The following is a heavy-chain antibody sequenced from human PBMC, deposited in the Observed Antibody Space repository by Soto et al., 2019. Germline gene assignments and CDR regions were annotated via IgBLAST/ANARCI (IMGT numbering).Heavy chain of an antibody. Sequence: SETLSLTCTVSGGSISSYYWSWIRQPPGKGLEWIGYIYYSGSTNYNPSLKSRVTISVDTSKNQFSLKLSSVTAADTAVYYCAGGPVVMTTVTTLDYWGQGTLVTVSS. CDR1: GGSISSYY. V-gene: IGHV4-59*01. CDR2: IYYSGST. J-gene: IGHJ4*02. CDR3: AGGPVVMTTVTTLDY. D-gene: IGHD4-4*01.